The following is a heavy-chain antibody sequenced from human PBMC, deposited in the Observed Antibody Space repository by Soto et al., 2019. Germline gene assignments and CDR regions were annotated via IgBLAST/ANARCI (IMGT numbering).Heavy chain of an antibody. J-gene: IGHJ4*02. CDR3: AKDSSGVVVTAIHLADY. V-gene: IGHV3-23*01. Sequence: GGSLRLSCAASGFTFSSYAMSWVRQATGKGLEWVTAISGSGGSTYYADSVKGRFTISRDNSKNTLYLQMNGLRAEDTAVYYCAKDSSGVVVTAIHLADYWGQGTLVTVSS. CDR2: ISGSGGST. CDR1: GFTFSSYA. D-gene: IGHD2-21*02.